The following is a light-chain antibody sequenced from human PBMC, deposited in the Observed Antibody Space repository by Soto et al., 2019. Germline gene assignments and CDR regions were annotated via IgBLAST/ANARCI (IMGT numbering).Light chain of an antibody. CDR3: GTWDSSLSAYV. Sequence: QSVLTQPPSVSAAPGQTVTISCSGSSSNIGNNYVSWYQQLPGTAPKLLIYVNNKRPSGIPDRFSGSKSGTSATLGITGLQTGDEADYYCGTWDSSLSAYVFGTGTKLTVL. CDR2: VNN. V-gene: IGLV1-51*02. CDR1: SSNIGNNY. J-gene: IGLJ1*01.